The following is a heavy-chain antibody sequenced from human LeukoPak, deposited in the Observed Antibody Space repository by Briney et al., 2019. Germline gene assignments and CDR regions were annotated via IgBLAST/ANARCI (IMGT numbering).Heavy chain of an antibody. J-gene: IGHJ4*02. CDR3: ATDLGNYDFWSGYFDY. Sequence: ASVKVSCKVSGYTLTELSMHWVRQAPGKGLEGMGGFDPEDGETIYAQKFQGRVTMTEDTSTDTAYMELSSLRSEDTAVYYCATDLGNYDFWSGYFDYWGQGTLVTVSS. V-gene: IGHV1-24*01. CDR2: FDPEDGET. D-gene: IGHD3-3*01. CDR1: GYTLTELS.